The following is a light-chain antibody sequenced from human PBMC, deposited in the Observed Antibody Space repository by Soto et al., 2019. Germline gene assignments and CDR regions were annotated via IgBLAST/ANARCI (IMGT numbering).Light chain of an antibody. CDR1: QDIGTW. CDR2: KAS. V-gene: IGKV1-5*03. J-gene: IGKJ5*01. CDR3: QQYNSYLIT. Sequence: DIQMTQSPSALSASVGDRVTITCRASQDIGTWLAWYQQKPGKAPKLLIYKASSLETGVPSRFSGSGSGTEFTLTINSLQPDDFATYYCQQYNSYLITFGQGTRLEI.